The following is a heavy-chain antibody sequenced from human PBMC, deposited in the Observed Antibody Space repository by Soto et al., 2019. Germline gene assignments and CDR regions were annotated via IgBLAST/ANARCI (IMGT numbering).Heavy chain of an antibody. D-gene: IGHD5-12*01. CDR3: AVSGYDSLYYYYGMDV. J-gene: IGHJ6*02. CDR2: FDPEDGET. V-gene: IGHV1-24*01. Sequence: ASVKVSCKVSGYTLTELSMHWVRQAPGKGLEWMGGFDPEDGETIYAQKFQGRVTMTEDTSTDTAYMELSSLRSEDTAVYYCAVSGYDSLYYYYGMDVWGQGTTVTVSS. CDR1: GYTLTELS.